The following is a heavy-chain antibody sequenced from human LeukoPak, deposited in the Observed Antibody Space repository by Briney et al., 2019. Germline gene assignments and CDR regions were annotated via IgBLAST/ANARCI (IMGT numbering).Heavy chain of an antibody. V-gene: IGHV1-18*01. Sequence: ASVKVSCKASGYTFTSYGISWVRQAPGQGLEWMGWISAYNGNTNYAQKLQGRVTMTTDTSTSTAYMELRSLRSDDTAVYYCARDGVVTATLYYYYGMDVWGQGTTDTVSS. J-gene: IGHJ6*02. CDR3: ARDGVVTATLYYYYGMDV. D-gene: IGHD2-21*02. CDR2: ISAYNGNT. CDR1: GYTFTSYG.